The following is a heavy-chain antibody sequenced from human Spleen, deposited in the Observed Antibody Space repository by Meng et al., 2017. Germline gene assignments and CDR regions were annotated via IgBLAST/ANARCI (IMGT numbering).Heavy chain of an antibody. CDR1: GGTFSSYA. V-gene: IGHV1-69*01. Sequence: QGQLVQSGSELKKPGASVKVSCKASGGTFSSYAISWVRQAPGQGLEWMGGIIPIFGTANYAQKFQGRVTITADESTSTAYMELSSLRSEDTAVYYCARNIAVAPERDWFDPWGQGTLVTVSS. CDR2: IIPIFGTA. D-gene: IGHD6-19*01. J-gene: IGHJ5*02. CDR3: ARNIAVAPERDWFDP.